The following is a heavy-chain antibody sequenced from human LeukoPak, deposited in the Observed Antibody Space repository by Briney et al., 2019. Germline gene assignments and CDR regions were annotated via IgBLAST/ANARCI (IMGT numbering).Heavy chain of an antibody. CDR1: GYSFTSYW. J-gene: IGHJ6*03. CDR2: IYPGDSDA. V-gene: IGHV5-51*01. Sequence: GESLKISCKGSGYSFTSYWIGWVRQMPGKGLEWMGIIYPGDSDARYSPSFQGQVTISADKSISTAYLQWSSLKASDTAMYYCARQGQNYYYYMDVWGKGTTVTVSS. CDR3: ARQGQNYYYYMDV.